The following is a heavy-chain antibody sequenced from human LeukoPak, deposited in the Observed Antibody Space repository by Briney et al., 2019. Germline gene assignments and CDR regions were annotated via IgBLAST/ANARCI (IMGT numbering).Heavy chain of an antibody. CDR1: GGSISSYY. CDR2: IYYSGST. V-gene: IGHV4-59*01. D-gene: IGHD5-24*01. J-gene: IGHJ4*02. Sequence: SETLSLTCTVSGGSISSYYWSWIRQPPGKGLEWIGYIYYSGSTNYNPSLKSRVTISVGTSKNQFSLKLSSVTAADTAVYYCARGGVATIIPFDYWGQGTLVTVSS. CDR3: ARGGVATIIPFDY.